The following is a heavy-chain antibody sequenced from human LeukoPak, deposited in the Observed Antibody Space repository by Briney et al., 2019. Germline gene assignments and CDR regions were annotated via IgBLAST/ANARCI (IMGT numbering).Heavy chain of an antibody. CDR3: AKSARGRSSRGAFDI. J-gene: IGHJ3*02. Sequence: GGSLRLSCAASGFTLDDYAMHWVRQAPGKGLEWVSGISWNSGSIGYADSVKGRLTISRDNAKNSLYLQMNSLRAEDMALYYCAKSARGRSSRGAFDIWGQGTMVTVSS. D-gene: IGHD3-16*01. CDR1: GFTLDDYA. CDR2: ISWNSGSI. V-gene: IGHV3-9*03.